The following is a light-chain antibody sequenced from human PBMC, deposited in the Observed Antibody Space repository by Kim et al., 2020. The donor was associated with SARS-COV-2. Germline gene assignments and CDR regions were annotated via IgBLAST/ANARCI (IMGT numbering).Light chain of an antibody. V-gene: IGKV3-20*01. CDR3: QQYGSSPLT. J-gene: IGKJ4*01. CDR1: QSVSSNS. Sequence: SPGERATLSCRASQSVSSNSLAWYQRKLGQAPRLLIYGASNRATGIPDRFGGSGSATDFTLTINRLEPEDFAVYYCQQYGSSPLTFGGGTKVDIK. CDR2: GAS.